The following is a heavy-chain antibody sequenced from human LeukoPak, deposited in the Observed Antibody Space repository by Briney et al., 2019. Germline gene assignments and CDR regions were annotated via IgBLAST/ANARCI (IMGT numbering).Heavy chain of an antibody. J-gene: IGHJ4*02. CDR3: TRGVTIVPDY. V-gene: IGHV3-7*01. CDR2: IKQDGSEK. CDR1: GFTFSNYW. D-gene: IGHD2-8*01. Sequence: GGSLRLSCAVSGFTFSNYWMTWVRQAPGKGLEWVANIKQDGSEKYYVDSVKGRFTISRDNAKSSLYLQVNSLRVEDTAVYYCTRGVTIVPDYWGQGTLVTVSS.